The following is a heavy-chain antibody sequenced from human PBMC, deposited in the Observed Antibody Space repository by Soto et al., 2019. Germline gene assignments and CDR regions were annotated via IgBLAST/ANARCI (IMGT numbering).Heavy chain of an antibody. CDR3: ARGGDSYGDDY. D-gene: IGHD5-18*01. Sequence: QVQLVQSGGEVKKPGASVKVSCKASGYTFTSFGITWVRQAPGHGLEWMGWISAYNGDTKYAQKVQGRVTMTTDTATNTATMELRSLRPDDTAVYYCARGGDSYGDDYWGQGTLVTVSS. CDR1: GYTFTSFG. V-gene: IGHV1-18*01. J-gene: IGHJ4*02. CDR2: ISAYNGDT.